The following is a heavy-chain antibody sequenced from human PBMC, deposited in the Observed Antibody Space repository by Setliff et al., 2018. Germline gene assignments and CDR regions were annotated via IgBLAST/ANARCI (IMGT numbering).Heavy chain of an antibody. Sequence: GESLKISCKASGYIFTNYWIGWVRQMPGKGLEWMGVIYPGDSDTRYSPSFQGQVTISADKSINTAYLQWSSLKAPDTAIYYCTRHEDRNKCTSSSCYRENDAFDVWGQGAMVTVSS. CDR3: TRHEDRNKCTSSSCYRENDAFDV. J-gene: IGHJ3*01. V-gene: IGHV5-51*01. CDR1: GYIFTNYW. D-gene: IGHD2-2*01. CDR2: IYPGDSDT.